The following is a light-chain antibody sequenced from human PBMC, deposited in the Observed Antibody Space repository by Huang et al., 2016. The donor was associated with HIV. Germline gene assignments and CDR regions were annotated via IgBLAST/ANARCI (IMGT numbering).Light chain of an antibody. J-gene: IGKJ2*01. V-gene: IGKV4-1*01. Sequence: DIVMTQSPDSLAVSLGERATISCKSSHNILSKLLIDWASARESGVPDRFSGSGSRTNFTLIISRLQAEDVALYYCLQYFSRPPGTFGQGTSVEIK. CDR1: HNIL. CDR3: LQYFSRPPGT. CDR2: WAS.